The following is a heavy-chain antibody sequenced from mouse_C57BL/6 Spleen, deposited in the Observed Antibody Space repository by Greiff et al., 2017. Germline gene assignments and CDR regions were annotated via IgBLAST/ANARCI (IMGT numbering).Heavy chain of an antibody. CDR1: GYTFTSYW. CDR3: TRLSTTVVADWYFDV. CDR2: IYPGNSDT. J-gene: IGHJ1*03. D-gene: IGHD1-1*01. Sequence: VQLQQSGTVLARPGASVKMSCKTSGYTFTSYWMHWVKQRPGQGLEWIGAIYPGNSDTSYNQKFKGKAKLTAVTSASTAYMELSSLTNEDSAVYYCTRLSTTVVADWYFDVWGTGTTVTVSS. V-gene: IGHV1-5*01.